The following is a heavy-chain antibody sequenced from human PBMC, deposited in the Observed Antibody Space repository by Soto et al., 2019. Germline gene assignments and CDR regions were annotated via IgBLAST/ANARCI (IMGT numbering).Heavy chain of an antibody. J-gene: IGHJ4*02. Sequence: QITLKESGPTLVKPTQTLTLTCTFSGFSLSTSGVGVGWIRQPPGKALEWLALIYWDDDKRYSPSLKSRLTITKDTYKNQVVLTMNNMDPVDTATYSCAHLVRLHLGELSIDYWGQGTLVTVSS. D-gene: IGHD3-16*02. CDR2: IYWDDDK. CDR3: AHLVRLHLGELSIDY. V-gene: IGHV2-5*02. CDR1: GFSLSTSGVG.